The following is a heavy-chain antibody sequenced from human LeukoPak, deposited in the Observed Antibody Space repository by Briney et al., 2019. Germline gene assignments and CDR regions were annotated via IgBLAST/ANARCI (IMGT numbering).Heavy chain of an antibody. Sequence: SETLSLTCTASGGSISSYYWSWIRQPPGKGLEWIGYIYYSGSTNYNPSLKSRVTISVDASKNQFSLKLSSVSAADPAVYYCARGGSYYGYFDYWSQGTLVTVSS. CDR2: IYYSGST. J-gene: IGHJ4*02. V-gene: IGHV4-59*01. CDR3: ARGGSYYGYFDY. D-gene: IGHD1-26*01. CDR1: GGSISSYY.